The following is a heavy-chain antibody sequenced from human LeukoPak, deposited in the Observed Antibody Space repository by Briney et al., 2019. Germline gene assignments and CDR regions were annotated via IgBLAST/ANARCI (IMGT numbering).Heavy chain of an antibody. D-gene: IGHD3-22*01. J-gene: IGHJ4*02. Sequence: SETLSLTCTVSGGSISSGGYYWRWIRQHPGKGLEWIGYIYYSGSTYYNPSLKSRVTISVDTSKNQFSLKLSSVTAADTAVYYCARAADSSGYYYKGYYFDYWGQGTLVTVSS. CDR2: IYYSGST. CDR1: GGSISSGGYY. CDR3: ARAADSSGYYYKGYYFDY. V-gene: IGHV4-31*03.